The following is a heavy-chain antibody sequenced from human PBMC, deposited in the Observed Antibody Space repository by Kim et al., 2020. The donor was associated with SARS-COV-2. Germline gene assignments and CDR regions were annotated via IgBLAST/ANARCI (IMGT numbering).Heavy chain of an antibody. J-gene: IGHJ4*02. V-gene: IGHV4-61*01. Sequence: SETLSLTCPVSGGSVSSGSYFWSWIRQPPGNGLEWIGYIYYSGNTNYNPSLKSRVTMSVDTSKNQFSLKLRSVTAADTAVYYCARAPNDFWSGYPYYFDYWGQGTLVTVSS. CDR3: ARAPNDFWSGYPYYFDY. CDR2: IYYSGNT. CDR1: GGSVSSGSYF. D-gene: IGHD3-3*01.